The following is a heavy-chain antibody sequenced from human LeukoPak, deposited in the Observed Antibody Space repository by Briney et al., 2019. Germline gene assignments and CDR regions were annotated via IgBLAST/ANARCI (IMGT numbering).Heavy chain of an antibody. CDR2: INHSGST. CDR3: ARMYDWSGVWFDP. V-gene: IGHV4-34*01. CDR1: GGSFSGYY. J-gene: IGHJ5*02. D-gene: IGHD1-1*01. Sequence: SETLSLTCAVYGGSFSGYYWSWIRQPPGKGLEWIGEINHSGSTNYNPSLKSRVTISVDTSKNQFSLKLSSVTAADTAMYYCARMYDWSGVWFDPWGQRTLVTVSS.